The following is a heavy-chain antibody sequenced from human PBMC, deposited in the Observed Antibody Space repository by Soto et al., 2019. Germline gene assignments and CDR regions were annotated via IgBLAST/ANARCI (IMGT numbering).Heavy chain of an antibody. D-gene: IGHD3-22*01. CDR3: AREGYYYDSSGYYANWFDP. CDR2: IYYSGST. V-gene: IGHV4-31*03. CDR1: GGSISSGGYY. Sequence: PSETLSLTCTVSGGSISSGGYYWSWIRQHPGKGLEWIGYIYYSGSTYYNPSLKSRVTISVDTSKNQFSLKLSSVTAADTAVYYCAREGYYYDSSGYYANWFDPWGQGTLVTVSS. J-gene: IGHJ5*02.